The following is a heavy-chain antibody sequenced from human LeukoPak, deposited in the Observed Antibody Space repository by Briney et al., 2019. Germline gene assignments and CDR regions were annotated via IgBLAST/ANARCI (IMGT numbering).Heavy chain of an antibody. J-gene: IGHJ5*02. CDR2: INTNSGGT. CDR3: ATSRYSGSSLYH. D-gene: IGHD1-26*01. Sequence: ASVKVSCKASGYTFTDYYIHWVRQAPGQGLEWMGWINTNSGGTKYGQKFQGRVTMTRDTSISTAYMELSSLSPDDTAVYYCATSRYSGSSLYHWGQGTLVTVSS. V-gene: IGHV1-2*02. CDR1: GYTFTDYY.